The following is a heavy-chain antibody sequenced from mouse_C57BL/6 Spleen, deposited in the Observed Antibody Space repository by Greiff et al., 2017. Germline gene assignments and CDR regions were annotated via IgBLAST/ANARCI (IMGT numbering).Heavy chain of an antibody. CDR2: INPSNGGT. J-gene: IGHJ2*01. Sequence: VQLQQPGTELVKPGASVKLSCKASGYTFTSYWMHWVKQRPGQGLEWIGNINPSNGGTNYNEKFKSKATLTVDKSSSTAYMQLSSLTSEDSAVYYCARGLGRREDYFDYWGQGTTLTVSS. D-gene: IGHD4-1*01. CDR3: ARGLGRREDYFDY. CDR1: GYTFTSYW. V-gene: IGHV1-53*01.